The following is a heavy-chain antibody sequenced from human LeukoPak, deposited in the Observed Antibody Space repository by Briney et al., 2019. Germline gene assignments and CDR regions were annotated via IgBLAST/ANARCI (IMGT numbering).Heavy chain of an antibody. CDR3: VKTYYYDSSGPSIYYFDY. D-gene: IGHD3-22*01. J-gene: IGHJ4*02. CDR2: ISGSGGST. V-gene: IGHV3-23*01. CDR1: GFTFSSYN. Sequence: GGSLRLSCAASGFTFSSYNMNWVRQAPGKGLEWVSVISGSGGSTYYADSVKGRFTISRDNSKNTLYLQMNSLRAEDTALYYCVKTYYYDSSGPSIYYFDYWGQGTLVTVSS.